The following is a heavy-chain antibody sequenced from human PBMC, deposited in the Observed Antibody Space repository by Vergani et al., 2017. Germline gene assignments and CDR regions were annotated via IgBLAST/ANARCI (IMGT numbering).Heavy chain of an antibody. CDR1: GGSISSGGYY. V-gene: IGHV4-31*03. CDR3: ARGSFREYYFDY. Sequence: QVQLQESGPGLVKPSQTLSLTCTVSGGSISSGGYYWSWVRQHPGKGLEWIGYIYYSGSTYYNPSLKSRVTISVDTSKNQFSLKLSSVTAADTAVYYCARGSFREYYFDYWGQGTLVTVSS. CDR2: IYYSGST. J-gene: IGHJ4*02. D-gene: IGHD1-26*01.